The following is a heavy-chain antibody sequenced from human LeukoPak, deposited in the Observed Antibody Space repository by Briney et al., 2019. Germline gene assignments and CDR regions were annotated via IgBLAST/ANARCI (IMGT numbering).Heavy chain of an antibody. CDR3: ARCQYSSGWYDAFDI. J-gene: IGHJ3*02. D-gene: IGHD6-19*01. Sequence: GRSLRLSCAASGFTFRSYAMHWVRQAPGKGLEWVAVISYDGTNKYYADSVKGRFTISRDNSKNTLYLQTNSLRAEDTAVYFCARCQYSSGWYDAFDIWGQGTVVTVSS. CDR1: GFTFRSYA. V-gene: IGHV3-30*04. CDR2: ISYDGTNK.